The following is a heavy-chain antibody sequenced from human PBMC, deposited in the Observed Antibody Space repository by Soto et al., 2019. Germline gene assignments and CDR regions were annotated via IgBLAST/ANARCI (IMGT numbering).Heavy chain of an antibody. Sequence: GSLRLSCAASGFTFSSYEMNWVRQAPGKGLDWVSYISSSGSTIYYADSVEGRFTIFRDNAKNSLYLQMNSLRAEDTAVYYCARDTLKEIAVAPRDWYGMGVWGQGTTGTV. V-gene: IGHV3-48*03. CDR1: GFTFSSYE. D-gene: IGHD6-19*01. J-gene: IGHJ6*02. CDR3: ARDTLKEIAVAPRDWYGMGV. CDR2: ISSSGSTI.